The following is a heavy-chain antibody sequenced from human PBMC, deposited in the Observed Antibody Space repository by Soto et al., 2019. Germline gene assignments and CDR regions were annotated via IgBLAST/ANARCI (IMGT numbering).Heavy chain of an antibody. CDR2: IYYSGST. CDR3: ARGNYDILTDYGMDV. D-gene: IGHD3-9*01. CDR1: GGSISSYY. V-gene: IGHV4-59*01. J-gene: IGHJ6*02. Sequence: QVQLQESGPGLVKPSETLSLTCTVSGGSISSYYWSWIRQPPGKGLEWIGYIYYSGSTNYNPSLKSRVTISVDTSKNQFSLKLSSVTAADTAVYYCARGNYDILTDYGMDVWGQGTTVTVSS.